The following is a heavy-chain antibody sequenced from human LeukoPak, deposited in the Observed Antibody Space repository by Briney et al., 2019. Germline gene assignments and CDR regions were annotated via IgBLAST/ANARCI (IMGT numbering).Heavy chain of an antibody. V-gene: IGHV3-23*01. D-gene: IGHD4/OR15-4a*01. Sequence: GGSLRLSCTASGFTFSSYTMNWVRQAPGKGLKWVSTITTGDGNTYYADSVKGRFTVSRDDSKNTLYLQMNSLRAEDTAVYYCAKESGALGAPLYDYWGRGILVTASS. CDR3: AKESGALGAPLYDY. CDR1: GFTFSSYT. J-gene: IGHJ4*02. CDR2: ITTGDGNT.